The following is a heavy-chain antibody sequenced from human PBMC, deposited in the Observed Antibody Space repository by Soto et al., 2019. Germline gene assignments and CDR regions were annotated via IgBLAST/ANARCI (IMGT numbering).Heavy chain of an antibody. Sequence: GGSLRLSCAASGFTFSSYVMSWVRQAPGKGLEWVLSISGGGGTTYYADSVKGRFTISRDNSKNTLYLQMNSLRAEDTAVYYCAKSNTDYFDYWGQGTLVTVSS. J-gene: IGHJ4*02. CDR2: ISGGGGTT. CDR1: GFTFSSYV. V-gene: IGHV3-23*01. CDR3: AKSNTDYFDY. D-gene: IGHD2-8*02.